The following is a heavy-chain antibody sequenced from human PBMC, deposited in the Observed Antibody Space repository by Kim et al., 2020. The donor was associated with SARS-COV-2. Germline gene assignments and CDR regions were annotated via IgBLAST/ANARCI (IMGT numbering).Heavy chain of an antibody. CDR2: INPNSGVS. V-gene: IGHV1-2*06. CDR3: ARDAVYKYGSGTYYK. D-gene: IGHD3-10*01. J-gene: IGHJ1*01. CDR1: GYAFTGFY. Sequence: ASVKVSCRAFGYAFTGFYMHWVRQAPGQGLEWMGRINPNSGVSNYAQQFQGRVTMTRHTSMYTAYMELSRLRPDDTAVYYCARDAVYKYGSGTYYKWGQGTVDTVSS.